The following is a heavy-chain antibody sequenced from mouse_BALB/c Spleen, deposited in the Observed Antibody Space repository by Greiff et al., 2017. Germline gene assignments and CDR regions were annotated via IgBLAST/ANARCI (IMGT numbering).Heavy chain of an antibody. Sequence: EVHLVESGGGLVQPGGSRKLSCAASGFTFSSFGMHWVRQAPEKGLEWVAYISSGSSTIYYADTVKGRFTISRDNPKNTLFLQMTSLRSEDTAMYYCARDYYGSSWGFAYWGQGTLVTVSA. D-gene: IGHD1-1*01. CDR2: ISSGSSTI. J-gene: IGHJ3*01. CDR1: GFTFSSFG. CDR3: ARDYYGSSWGFAY. V-gene: IGHV5-17*02.